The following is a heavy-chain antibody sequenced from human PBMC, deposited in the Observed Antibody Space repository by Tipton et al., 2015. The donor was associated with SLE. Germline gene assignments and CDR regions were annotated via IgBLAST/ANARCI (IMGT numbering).Heavy chain of an antibody. CDR2: IYYSGST. CDR1: GGSISSSSYY. J-gene: IGHJ4*02. CDR3: AREVGHYYDSSGYDY. V-gene: IGHV4-61*01. D-gene: IGHD3-22*01. Sequence: TLSLTCTVSGGSISSSSYYWSWIRQPPGKGLEWIGYIYYSGSTNYNPSLKSRVTISVDTSKNQFSLKLSSVTAADTAVYYCAREVGHYYDSSGYDYWGQGTLVTVSS.